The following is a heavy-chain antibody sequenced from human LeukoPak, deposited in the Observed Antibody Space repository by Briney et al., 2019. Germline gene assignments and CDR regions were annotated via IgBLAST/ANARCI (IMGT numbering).Heavy chain of an antibody. CDR2: INPSGGST. CDR3: ATGGPDIVVVVAATYYFDY. CDR1: GYTFTSYY. V-gene: IGHV1-46*01. Sequence: ASVKVSCKASGYTFTSYYMHWVRQAPGQGLEWMGIINPSGGSTSYAQKFQGRVTMTRDTSTSTVYMELSSLRSEDTAVYYCATGGPDIVVVVAATYYFDYWGQGTLVTVSS. J-gene: IGHJ4*02. D-gene: IGHD2-15*01.